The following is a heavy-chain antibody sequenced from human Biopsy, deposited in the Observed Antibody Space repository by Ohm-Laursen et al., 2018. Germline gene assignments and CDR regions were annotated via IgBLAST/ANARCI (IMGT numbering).Heavy chain of an antibody. Sequence: GTLSLTCAVYGESFNGYYWSWIRQTPGKGLEWIGQIYTSGITNYNPSLKSRITMSVDTSKNKFSLRVSPVTAADTAVYYCARDRDRRGWFDPWGQGTLVTVSS. D-gene: IGHD1-14*01. CDR1: GESFNGYY. V-gene: IGHV4-34*10. CDR2: IYTSGIT. CDR3: ARDRDRRGWFDP. J-gene: IGHJ5*02.